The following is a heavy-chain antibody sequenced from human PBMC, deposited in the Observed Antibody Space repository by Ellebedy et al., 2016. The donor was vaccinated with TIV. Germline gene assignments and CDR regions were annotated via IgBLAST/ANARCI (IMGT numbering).Heavy chain of an antibody. V-gene: IGHV1-2*02. CDR3: ARGSIVVPAAGSLGYYGMDV. D-gene: IGHD2-2*01. J-gene: IGHJ6*02. CDR2: INPNSGGT. CDR1: GYTFTGYY. Sequence: ASVKVSCXASGYTFTGYYMHWVRQAPGQGLEWMGWINPNSGGTNYAQKFQGRVTITADKSTSTAYMELSSLRSEDTAVYYCARGSIVVPAAGSLGYYGMDVWGQGTTVTVSS.